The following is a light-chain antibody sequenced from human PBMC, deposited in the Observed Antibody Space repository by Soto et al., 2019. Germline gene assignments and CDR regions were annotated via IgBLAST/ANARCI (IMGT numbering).Light chain of an antibody. Sequence: DIQMTQSPSTLCASVGDSVTISCRASQNMNTWLAWYHQKPGMAPKLLISDAYTLESGVPSRFSGSGSGPEFTLTISSLQPDDFGTYYCQQYNSFAWTFGQATKVDIK. V-gene: IGKV1-5*01. CDR3: QQYNSFAWT. CDR1: QNMNTW. J-gene: IGKJ1*01. CDR2: DAY.